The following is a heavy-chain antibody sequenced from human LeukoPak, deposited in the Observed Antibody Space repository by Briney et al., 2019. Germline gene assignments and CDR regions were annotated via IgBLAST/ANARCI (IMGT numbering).Heavy chain of an antibody. V-gene: IGHV4-38-2*01. D-gene: IGHD3-22*01. CDR3: ARQNYDSSGYNSGWFDP. CDR1: GYSISSGYY. J-gene: IGHJ5*02. Sequence: PSETLSLTCAVSGYSISSGYYWGWIRPPPGKGLEWIGSIYHSGSTYYNPSLKSRVTISVDTSKNQFSLKLSSVTAADTAVYYCARQNYDSSGYNSGWFDPWGQGTLVTVSS. CDR2: IYHSGST.